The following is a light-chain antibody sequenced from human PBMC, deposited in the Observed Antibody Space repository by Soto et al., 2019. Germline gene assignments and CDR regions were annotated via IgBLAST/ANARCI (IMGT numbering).Light chain of an antibody. Sequence: DIQMTESPSSLSPSIGDRVTITCLVSQSISGYLNWYQQKPGKAPKLLIYAASSLQGGVPARFSGSGSGTDFTLTISSLQAEDFATYYCQQSYSTPRTFGQGTKVDIK. CDR2: AAS. CDR1: QSISGY. J-gene: IGKJ1*01. CDR3: QQSYSTPRT. V-gene: IGKV1-39*01.